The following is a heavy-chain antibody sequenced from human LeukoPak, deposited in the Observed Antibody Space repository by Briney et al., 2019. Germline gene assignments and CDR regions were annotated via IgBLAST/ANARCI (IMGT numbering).Heavy chain of an antibody. D-gene: IGHD3-22*01. Sequence: SETLSLTCTVSGGSISSYYWSWFRQPPGKGLEWIGYIYYSGSTNYNPSLKSRVTISVDTSKNQFSLKLSSVTAADTAVYYCARGEYYYDSSGSLDYWGQGTLVTVSS. V-gene: IGHV4-59*12. CDR1: GGSISSYY. CDR3: ARGEYYYDSSGSLDY. CDR2: IYYSGST. J-gene: IGHJ4*02.